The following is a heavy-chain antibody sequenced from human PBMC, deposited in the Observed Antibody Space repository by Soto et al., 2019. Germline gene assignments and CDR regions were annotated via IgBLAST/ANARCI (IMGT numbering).Heavy chain of an antibody. Sequence: SETLSLTCTVSGSSVSSGSYYWSWIRQPPGKGLEWIGYIYYSGTTNYNPSPKSRITISVDTSKNQFSLKLSSVTAADTAVYYCARHWIAATGRPFDYWGQGTLVTVSS. CDR1: GSSVSSGSYY. CDR3: ARHWIAATGRPFDY. V-gene: IGHV4-61*01. CDR2: IYYSGTT. D-gene: IGHD6-13*01. J-gene: IGHJ4*02.